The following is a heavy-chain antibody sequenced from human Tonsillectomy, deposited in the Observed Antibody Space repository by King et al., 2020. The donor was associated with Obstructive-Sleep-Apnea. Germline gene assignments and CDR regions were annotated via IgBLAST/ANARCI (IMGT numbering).Heavy chain of an antibody. V-gene: IGHV3-23*04. CDR3: AKGLVAAAGSCYFDL. CDR1: GFTFSNYA. Sequence: VQLVESGGGLVQPGGSLRLSCAASGFTFSNYAMSWVRQAPGKGLEWVSAISGSGGSTFYADSVKGRFTISRDNSKNTLYLQMNSLRAEDTAIYYCAKGLVAAAGSCYFDLWGRGTLVTVSS. CDR2: ISGSGGST. J-gene: IGHJ2*01. D-gene: IGHD6-13*01.